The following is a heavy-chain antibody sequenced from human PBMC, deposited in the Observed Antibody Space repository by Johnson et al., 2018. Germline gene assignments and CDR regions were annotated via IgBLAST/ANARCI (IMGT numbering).Heavy chain of an antibody. V-gene: IGHV3-23*04. CDR3: AQEGAYYYYDSSGYYSEYFQH. J-gene: IGHJ1*01. CDR1: GFTFSSYA. CDR2: ISGSGGTT. D-gene: IGHD3-22*01. Sequence: VQLVESGGGVVQPGRSLRLSCAASGFTFSSYAMCWVRQAPGKGLEWVAAISGSGGTTYYADSVKARFTISRDNSKNTLYLQMNSLRAEDTAVYYCAQEGAYYYYDSSGYYSEYFQHWGQGTLVTVSS.